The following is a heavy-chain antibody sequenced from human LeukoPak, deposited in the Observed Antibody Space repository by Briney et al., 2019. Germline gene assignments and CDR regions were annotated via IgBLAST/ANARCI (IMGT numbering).Heavy chain of an antibody. Sequence: SETLSLTCTVSGGSISSYYWSWIRQPPGKGLEWIGDTYDSGSTNYNPSLKSRVTISVDTSKNQCSLKLSSVTAADTAVYYCARQSISGSSLSYFDYWGQGTLVNVSS. D-gene: IGHD3-22*01. J-gene: IGHJ4*02. V-gene: IGHV4-59*01. CDR1: GGSISSYY. CDR3: ARQSISGSSLSYFDY. CDR2: TYDSGST.